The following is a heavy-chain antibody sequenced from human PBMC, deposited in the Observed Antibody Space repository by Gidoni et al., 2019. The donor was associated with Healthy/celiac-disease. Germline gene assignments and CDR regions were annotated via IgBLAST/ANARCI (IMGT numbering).Heavy chain of an antibody. J-gene: IGHJ6*03. CDR3: ARANWEFYYYYMDV. D-gene: IGHD7-27*01. V-gene: IGHV6-1*01. Sequence: QVQLQQSGPGLFKPSQTLSLHCAISGDTVASNSAAWNWIRQSTSRGLEWLGGSYYRSKWSNDYAVSVKSRITINPDTSKNQFFLQLNAVTPEDTAVYYCARANWEFYYYYMDVWGKGTTVTVSS. CDR2: SYYRSKWSN. CDR1: GDTVASNSAA.